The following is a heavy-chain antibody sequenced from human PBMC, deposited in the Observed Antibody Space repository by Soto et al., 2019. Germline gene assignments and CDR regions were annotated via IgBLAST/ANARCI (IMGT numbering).Heavy chain of an antibody. CDR2: LWSDGTKE. CDR1: GFAFSSYG. V-gene: IGHV3-33*06. Sequence: QVQLVESGGGVVQPGRSLRLSCAASGFAFSSYGMHWVRQAPGNGLEVVAVLWSDGTKEYYADSVKGRFAISRDNSKNALYLQMNSLRAEDTAVYYCANGGTEYFLHWGQGTLVTVSS. J-gene: IGHJ1*01. CDR3: ANGGTEYFLH.